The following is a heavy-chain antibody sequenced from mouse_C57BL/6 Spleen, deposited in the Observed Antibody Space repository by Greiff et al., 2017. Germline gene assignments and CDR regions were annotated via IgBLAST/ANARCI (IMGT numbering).Heavy chain of an antibody. CDR2: IDPETGGT. CDR1: GYTFTDYE. V-gene: IGHV1-15*01. Sequence: VQLQQSGAELVRPGASVTLSCKASGYTFTDYEMHWVKQRPVHGLEWIGAIDPETGGTAYNQKFKGKAILTADKSSSTAYMELRSLTSEDSAVYYCTRSYVVATNDYWGQGTTLTVSS. D-gene: IGHD1-1*01. CDR3: TRSYVVATNDY. J-gene: IGHJ2*01.